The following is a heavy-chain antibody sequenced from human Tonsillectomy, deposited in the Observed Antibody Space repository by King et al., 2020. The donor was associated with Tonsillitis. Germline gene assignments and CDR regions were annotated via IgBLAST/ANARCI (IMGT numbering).Heavy chain of an antibody. Sequence: QLVQSGGGLVQPGRSLRLSCAASGFTFDDYAMHWDRQAPGKGLEWVSGISWNSGSIGYADSVKGRFTISRDNAKNSLYLQMNSLRAEDTALYYCAKDLRLGSYWGQGTLVTVSS. CDR1: GFTFDDYA. V-gene: IGHV3-9*01. CDR3: AKDLRLGSY. D-gene: IGHD3-16*01. J-gene: IGHJ4*02. CDR2: ISWNSGSI.